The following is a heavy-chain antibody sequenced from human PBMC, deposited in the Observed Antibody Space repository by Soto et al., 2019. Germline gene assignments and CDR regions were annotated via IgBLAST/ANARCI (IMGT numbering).Heavy chain of an antibody. Sequence: QVQLQQWGAGLLKPSETLSLTCAVYGGSFSGYYWSWIRQPPGKGLEWIGEINHSGSTNYNPSLKSRVTRSVETSKNQFSLKLSSVAGADTAVYYCASLRRVYSYGIYGMDVWGQGTTVTVSS. CDR1: GGSFSGYY. V-gene: IGHV4-34*01. D-gene: IGHD5-18*01. CDR2: INHSGST. CDR3: ASLRRVYSYGIYGMDV. J-gene: IGHJ6*02.